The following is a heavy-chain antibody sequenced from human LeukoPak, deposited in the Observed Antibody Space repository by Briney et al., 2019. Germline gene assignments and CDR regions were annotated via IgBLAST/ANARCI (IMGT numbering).Heavy chain of an antibody. V-gene: IGHV3-23*01. CDR1: GFTFSSYA. CDR2: ISGSGGST. CDR3: ARGRLSDF. J-gene: IGHJ4*02. Sequence: GGSLRLSCAASGFTFSSYAMSWVRQAPGKGLDWVSGISGSGGSTYYTDSVQGRFTISRDNYKNTLYLQMNSLRGEDTAMYFCARGRLSDFWGQGTLVTVSS.